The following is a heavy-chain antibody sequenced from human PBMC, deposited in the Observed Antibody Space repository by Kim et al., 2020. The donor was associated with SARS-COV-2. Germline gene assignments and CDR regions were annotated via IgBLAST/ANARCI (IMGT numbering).Heavy chain of an antibody. V-gene: IGHV4-59*01. CDR2: IYYNGRT. Sequence: SETLSLTCAVSGGSISSYYWSWIRQSPGKGLEWIAYIYYNGRTTYNPSLNGRVTISLDTSKNQFSLRLSSVTAADTAVYYCARGAWFDAGVRPSDPWGQGTLVTVSS. CDR1: GGSISSYY. CDR3: ARGAWFDAGVRPSDP. J-gene: IGHJ5*02. D-gene: IGHD3-10*01.